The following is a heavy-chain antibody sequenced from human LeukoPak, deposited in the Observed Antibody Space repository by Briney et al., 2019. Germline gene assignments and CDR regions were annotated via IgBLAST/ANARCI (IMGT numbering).Heavy chain of an antibody. J-gene: IGHJ6*02. CDR2: INPNSGGT. CDR3: ARVLGDIVVVVAATDYYYYGMDV. V-gene: IGHV1-2*06. D-gene: IGHD2-15*01. Sequence: ASVNVSCKASGYTFTGYYMHWVRQAPGQGLEWMGRINPNSGGTNYAQKFQGRVTMTRDTSISTAYMELSRLRSDDTAVYYCARVLGDIVVVVAATDYYYYGMDVWGQGTTVTVSS. CDR1: GYTFTGYY.